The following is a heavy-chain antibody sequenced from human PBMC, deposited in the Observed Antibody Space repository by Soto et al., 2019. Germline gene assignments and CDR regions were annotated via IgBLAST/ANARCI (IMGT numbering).Heavy chain of an antibody. V-gene: IGHV4-30-4*01. CDR3: ARGSTSYYYYSMDV. Sequence: PSETLSLTCTVSGGSISSGDYYWSWIRQPPGKGLEWIGYIYYSGSTYYNPSLKSRVTISVDTSKNQFSLKLSSVTAADTAVYYCARGSTSYYYYSMDVWGQGTTVTVSS. CDR2: IYYSGST. CDR1: GGSISSGDYY. J-gene: IGHJ6*02.